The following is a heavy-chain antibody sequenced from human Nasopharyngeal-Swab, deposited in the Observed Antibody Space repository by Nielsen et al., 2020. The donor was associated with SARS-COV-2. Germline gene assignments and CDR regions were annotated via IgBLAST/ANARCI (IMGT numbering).Heavy chain of an antibody. J-gene: IGHJ6*02. D-gene: IGHD3-10*01. Sequence: SVKVSRKASGGTFSSYAISWVRQAPGQGLEWMGGIIPIFGTANYAQKFQGRVTITADESTSTAYMEPSSLRSEDTAVYYCARIMVRGVIISGYYYGMDVWGQGTTVTVSS. V-gene: IGHV1-69*13. CDR1: GGTFSSYA. CDR3: ARIMVRGVIISGYYYGMDV. CDR2: IIPIFGTA.